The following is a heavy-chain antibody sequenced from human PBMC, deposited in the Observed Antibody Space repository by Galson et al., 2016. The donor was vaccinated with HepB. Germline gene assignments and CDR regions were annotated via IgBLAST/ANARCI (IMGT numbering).Heavy chain of an antibody. V-gene: IGHV3-66*02. CDR3: ARAASRGDYFDY. CDR1: EYTVSSNY. D-gene: IGHD3-10*01. J-gene: IGHJ4*02. Sequence: SLRLSCAASEYTVSSNYLSWVRQAPGMGLEWVSTLSSGGGTYYADSVRGRLTISRDNYKNTLHLQMNSLRPEDTALYYCARAASRGDYFDYWGQGTLVTVSS. CDR2: LSSGGGT.